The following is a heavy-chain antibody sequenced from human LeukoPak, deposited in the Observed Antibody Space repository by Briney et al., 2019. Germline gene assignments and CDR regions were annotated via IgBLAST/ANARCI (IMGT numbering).Heavy chain of an antibody. V-gene: IGHV4-4*07. CDR3: ARRDISSGWSFDY. D-gene: IGHD6-19*01. Sequence: KSSETLSLTCTVPGGSISNYHWSWIRQPAGKGLEWIGQIHTSGSTNYNPPLKSRVTMSIDTTEDQVSLTIRSVTAADTAFYYCARRDISSGWSFDYWGQGTLVTVSS. CDR2: IHTSGST. CDR1: GGSISNYH. J-gene: IGHJ4*02.